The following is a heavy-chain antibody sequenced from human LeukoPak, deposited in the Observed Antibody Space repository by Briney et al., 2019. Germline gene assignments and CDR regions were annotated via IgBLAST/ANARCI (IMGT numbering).Heavy chain of an antibody. Sequence: GGSLTLFCAASGFHFTVYPILGVREAPGRGLEWVPSISTSSILYCAISVKDRFTVSRDNATNSVYLRPNRVRAEDTAGYYCARDRYYVGFDYWGQGTLVTVSS. CDR3: ARDRYYVGFDY. D-gene: IGHD4-23*01. CDR1: GFHFTVYP. V-gene: IGHV3-69-1*01. J-gene: IGHJ4*02. CDR2: ISTSSIL.